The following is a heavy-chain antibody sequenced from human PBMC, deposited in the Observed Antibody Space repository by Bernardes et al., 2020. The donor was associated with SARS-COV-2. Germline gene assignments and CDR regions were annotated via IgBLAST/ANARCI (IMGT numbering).Heavy chain of an antibody. V-gene: IGHV4-59*08. Sequence: SETLSLTCTVSGGSIRSYYWSWIRQPPGKGLEWIGYIYYSGSTNYNPSLKSRVTISVDTSNNQFSLKLSSVTAADTAVYYCARQDIGAIFGVVITPAGMDVWGQGTTVTVSS. CDR1: GGSIRSYY. D-gene: IGHD3-3*01. CDR2: IYYSGST. CDR3: ARQDIGAIFGVVITPAGMDV. J-gene: IGHJ6*02.